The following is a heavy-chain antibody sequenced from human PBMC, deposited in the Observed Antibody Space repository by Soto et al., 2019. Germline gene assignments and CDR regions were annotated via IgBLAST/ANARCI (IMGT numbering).Heavy chain of an antibody. CDR3: ARGKLSDYVCGRYRYHFDY. CDR1: GVSINGYD. Sequence: SETLSLTCAFYGVSINGYDCSVSRQRPGEELGWIGGMNDSGSTNYSPSLKSRVTISVDTSKNQFSLKMSSVTAADTAVYYCARGKLSDYVCGRYRYHFDYWGQGIVVTVS. J-gene: IGHJ4*02. V-gene: IGHV4-34*01. D-gene: IGHD3-16*02. CDR2: MNDSGST.